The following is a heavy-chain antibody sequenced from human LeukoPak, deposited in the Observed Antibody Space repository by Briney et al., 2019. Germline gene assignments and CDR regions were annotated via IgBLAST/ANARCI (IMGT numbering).Heavy chain of an antibody. CDR2: ISWNSGSI. V-gene: IGHV3-9*01. D-gene: IGHD5-12*01. CDR1: GFTFSSYG. CDR3: AKVYSGYENAHDAFDI. Sequence: GGSLRLSCAASGFTFSSYGMHWVRQAPGKGLEWVSGISWNSGSIGYADSVKGRFTISRDNAKNSLYLQMNSLRAEDTALYYCAKVYSGYENAHDAFDIWGQGTMVTVSS. J-gene: IGHJ3*02.